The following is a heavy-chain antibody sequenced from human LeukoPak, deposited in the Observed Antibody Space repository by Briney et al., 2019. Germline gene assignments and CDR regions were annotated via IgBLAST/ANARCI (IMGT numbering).Heavy chain of an antibody. D-gene: IGHD1-26*01. Sequence: GASVKVSCKASGYTFTSYAMHWVRQAPGQRLEWMGWINAGNGNTKYSQEFQGRVTMTRDTSTSTVYMELSSLRSEDTAVYYCARGGSHPKTPNDYWGQGTLVTVSS. CDR2: INAGNGNT. CDR1: GYTFTSYA. V-gene: IGHV1-3*03. CDR3: ARGGSHPKTPNDY. J-gene: IGHJ4*02.